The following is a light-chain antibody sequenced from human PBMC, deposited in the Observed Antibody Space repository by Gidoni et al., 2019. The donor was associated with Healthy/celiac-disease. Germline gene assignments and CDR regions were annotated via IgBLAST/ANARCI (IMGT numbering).Light chain of an antibody. CDR1: QSISSW. V-gene: IGKV1-5*03. J-gene: IGKJ1*01. Sequence: IQMTQPPSTLSASVGDRVTITCRASQSISSWLAWYQQKPGKAPKLLIYKASSLESGVPSRFSGSGSGTEFTLTISSLQPDDFATYYCQQYNSYSETFGQGTKVEIK. CDR3: QQYNSYSET. CDR2: KAS.